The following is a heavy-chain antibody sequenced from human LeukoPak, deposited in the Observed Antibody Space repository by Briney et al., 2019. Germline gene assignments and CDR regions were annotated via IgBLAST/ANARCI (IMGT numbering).Heavy chain of an antibody. CDR2: ITSSSSYT. V-gene: IGHV3-11*03. CDR3: AGLVSSGWSFFDY. Sequence: KPGGSLRLSCAASGFTFSDYYMGWIRQAPGKGLEWVSYITSSSSYTNYADSVKGRFTISRDNAKSSLYLQMNSLRAEDTAVYYCAGLVSSGWSFFDYWGRGTLVTVSS. D-gene: IGHD6-19*01. CDR1: GFTFSDYY. J-gene: IGHJ4*02.